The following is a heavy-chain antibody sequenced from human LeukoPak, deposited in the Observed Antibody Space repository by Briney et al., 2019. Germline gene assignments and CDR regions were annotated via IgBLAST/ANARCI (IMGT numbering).Heavy chain of an antibody. Sequence: GGSLRLSCAASGFTFSSYAMSWVRQAPGKGLEWVSAISGSGGSTYYADSVKGRFTISRDNSKNTLYLQMNSLRAEDTAVYYCAKACYRDYGDYAGDAFDIWGQGTMVTVSS. CDR1: GFTFSSYA. J-gene: IGHJ3*02. D-gene: IGHD4-17*01. CDR3: AKACYRDYGDYAGDAFDI. V-gene: IGHV3-23*01. CDR2: ISGSGGST.